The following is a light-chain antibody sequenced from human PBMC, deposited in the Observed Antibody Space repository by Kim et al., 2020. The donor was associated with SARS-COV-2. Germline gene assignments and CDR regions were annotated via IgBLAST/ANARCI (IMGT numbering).Light chain of an antibody. CDR3: QQTYSFPQTT. V-gene: IGKV1-39*01. CDR1: QSISSY. J-gene: IGKJ5*01. CDR2: AAS. Sequence: DIQMTQSPSSLSASVGDRVTISCRASQSISSYVNWYQHKAGKAPKLLIYAASSLQSGVPSRFSGSGSGTDFTLTISSLQPEDFATYSCQQTYSFPQTTFGQGTRLGIK.